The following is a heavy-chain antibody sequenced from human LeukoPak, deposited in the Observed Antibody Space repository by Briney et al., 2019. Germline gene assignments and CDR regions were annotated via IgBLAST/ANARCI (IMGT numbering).Heavy chain of an antibody. CDR1: GGTFSSYA. V-gene: IGHV1-69*04. Sequence: ASVEVSCKASGGTFSSYAISWVRQAPGQGLEWMGRIIPILGIANYAQKFQGRVTITADKSTSTAYMELSSLRSDDTAVYYCARDLESSGWYWGHAFDIWGQGTMVTVSS. CDR2: IIPILGIA. CDR3: ARDLESSGWYWGHAFDI. J-gene: IGHJ3*02. D-gene: IGHD6-19*01.